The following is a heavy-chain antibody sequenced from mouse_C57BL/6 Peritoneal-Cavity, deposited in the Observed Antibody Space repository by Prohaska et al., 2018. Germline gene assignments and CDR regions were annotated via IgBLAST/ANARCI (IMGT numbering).Heavy chain of an antibody. CDR3: AGSSGFPVAY. CDR2: ISYDGSN. CDR1: GYSITSGYY. D-gene: IGHD3-2*02. V-gene: IGHV3-6*01. J-gene: IGHJ3*01. Sequence: DVQLQESGPGLVKPSQSLSLTCSVTGYSITSGYYWNWLRPFPGNKLEWMGYISYDGSNNYNPSLKNRIPIRRDTSKSQFFLKVNLVTTEDRATYYCAGSSGFPVAYWGQGTLVTVSA.